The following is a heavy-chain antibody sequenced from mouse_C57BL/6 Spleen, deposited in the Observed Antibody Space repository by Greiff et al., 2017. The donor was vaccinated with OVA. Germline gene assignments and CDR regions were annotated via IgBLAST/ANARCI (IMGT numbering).Heavy chain of an antibody. CDR3: TTKDGYFFAY. J-gene: IGHJ3*01. Sequence: VQLQQSGAELVRPGASVKLSCTASGFNIKDDYMHWVKQRPEQGLEWIGWIDPENGDTEYASKFQGKATITADTSSNPAYLQLSGLTAEDTAVYYGTTKDGYFFAYWGQGTLVTVSA. D-gene: IGHD2-3*01. CDR1: GFNIKDDY. V-gene: IGHV14-4*01. CDR2: IDPENGDT.